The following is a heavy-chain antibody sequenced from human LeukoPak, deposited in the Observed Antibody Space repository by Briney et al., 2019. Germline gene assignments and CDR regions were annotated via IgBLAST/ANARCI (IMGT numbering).Heavy chain of an antibody. Sequence: PGGSLRLSCAASGFTFSSYAMSWVRQAPGKGLEWVSYISSSSSTIYYADSVKGRFTISRDNAKNSLYLQMNSLRAEDTAVYYCARDSVYCSSTSCYGYYYGMDVWGQGTTVTVSS. V-gene: IGHV3-48*01. CDR3: ARDSVYCSSTSCYGYYYGMDV. J-gene: IGHJ6*02. CDR2: ISSSSSTI. CDR1: GFTFSSYA. D-gene: IGHD2-2*01.